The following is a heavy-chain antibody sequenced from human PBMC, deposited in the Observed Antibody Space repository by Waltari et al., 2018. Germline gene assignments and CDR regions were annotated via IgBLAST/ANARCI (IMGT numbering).Heavy chain of an antibody. CDR1: GGTFSSYT. D-gene: IGHD3-3*01. J-gene: IGHJ5*02. V-gene: IGHV1-69*02. Sequence: QVQLVQSGAEVKKPGSSVKVSCKASGGTFSSYTISWVRQAPGQGLEWMGRISPILGIANYAQKCQGRGTITAEKSTSTAYMELSSLRSEDTAVYYCARGIFGVVIPGHWFDPWGQGTLVTVSS. CDR3: ARGIFGVVIPGHWFDP. CDR2: ISPILGIA.